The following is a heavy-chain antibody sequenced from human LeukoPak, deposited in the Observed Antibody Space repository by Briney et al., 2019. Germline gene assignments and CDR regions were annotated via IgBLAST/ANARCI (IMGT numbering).Heavy chain of an antibody. D-gene: IGHD6-6*01. CDR3: ASSIAARLGIYYMDV. Sequence: GGSLRLSCAASGLTFSDHNMDWVRQAPGKGLEWVGRTKNKVNSYTTEYAASVKGRFTISRDDSEKSVYLQMNSLKTEDTAVYYCASSIAARLGIYYMDVWGKGTSVTVSS. V-gene: IGHV3-72*01. CDR2: TKNKVNSYTT. J-gene: IGHJ6*03. CDR1: GLTFSDHN.